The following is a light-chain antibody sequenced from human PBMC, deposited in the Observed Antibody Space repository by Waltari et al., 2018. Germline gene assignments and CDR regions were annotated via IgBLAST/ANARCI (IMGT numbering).Light chain of an antibody. CDR3: SSYTTSSAPGV. J-gene: IGLJ1*01. V-gene: IGLV2-14*01. CDR1: DSDVGAYDF. CDR2: EVS. Sequence: QSALTQPASVSGSPGQSLTISCSGTDSDVGAYDFVSWYQQHPGKAPHLIIYEVSNRPSGISNRFSAAKSGNTASLTSSGLQAEDEADYYCSSYTTSSAPGVFGTGTRVTVL.